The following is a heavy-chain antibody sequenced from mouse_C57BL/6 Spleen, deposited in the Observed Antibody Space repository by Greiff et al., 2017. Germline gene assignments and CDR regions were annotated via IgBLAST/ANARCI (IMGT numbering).Heavy chain of an antibody. J-gene: IGHJ2*01. V-gene: IGHV1-78*01. CDR2: IYPRDGST. Sequence: VQLQQSDAELVKPGASVKISCKVSGYTFTDHTIHWMKQRPEQGLEWIGYIYPRDGSTKYNEKFKGKATLTAEQSSSTAYMQLNRLTSEYSAVYFCARSGNWDAFDYWGQGTTLTVPS. CDR1: GYTFTDHT. CDR3: ARSGNWDAFDY. D-gene: IGHD4-1*01.